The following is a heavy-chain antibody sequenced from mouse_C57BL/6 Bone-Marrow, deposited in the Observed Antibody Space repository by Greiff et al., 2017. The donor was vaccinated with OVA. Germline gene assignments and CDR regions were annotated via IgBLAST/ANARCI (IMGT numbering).Heavy chain of an antibody. CDR3: AKRYYYGSFAY. CDR1: GYTFTDYY. V-gene: IGHV1-19*01. J-gene: IGHJ3*01. Sequence: VQLQQSGPVLVKPGASVKMSCKASGYTFTDYYMNWVKQSHGKSLEWIGVINPYNGGTSYNQKFKGKATLTVDKSSSTAYMELNSLTSEDSAVYYCAKRYYYGSFAYWGQGTLVTVSA. CDR2: INPYNGGT. D-gene: IGHD1-1*01.